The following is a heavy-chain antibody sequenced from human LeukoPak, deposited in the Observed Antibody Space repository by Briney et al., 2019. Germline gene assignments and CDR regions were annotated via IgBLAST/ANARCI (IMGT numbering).Heavy chain of an antibody. V-gene: IGHV3-71*01. J-gene: IGHJ4*02. CDR1: GFTVSVNY. CDR3: SSHTAPRIIAY. D-gene: IGHD1-14*01. CDR2: IRSKAYGGTA. Sequence: SGGSLRLSSVASGFTVSVNYMIWVRQAPGKGLEWVGFIRSKAYGGTADYAASVRGRFTISRDDSKSIAYLQLDSLRTEDTAVYYCSSHTAPRIIAYWGQGTLVTVSS.